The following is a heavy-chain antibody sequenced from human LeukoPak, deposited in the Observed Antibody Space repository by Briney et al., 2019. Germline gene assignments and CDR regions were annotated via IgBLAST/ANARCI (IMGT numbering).Heavy chain of an antibody. J-gene: IGHJ4*02. Sequence: GSVTVSCTASGYTFTSYGSSWVRQAPGEGLEWMGWISAYNGNTNYAQTLQGRVTMTTDTPTSTAYMELRSLRSDDPAVYYCARDRAAVAYFDYWGQGTLVTASS. CDR2: ISAYNGNT. CDR3: ARDRAAVAYFDY. D-gene: IGHD6-19*01. CDR1: GYTFTSYG. V-gene: IGHV1-18*01.